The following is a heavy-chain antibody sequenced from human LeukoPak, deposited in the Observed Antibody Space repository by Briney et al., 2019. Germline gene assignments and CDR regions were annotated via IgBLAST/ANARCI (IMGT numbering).Heavy chain of an antibody. CDR3: ASSGSPNVGGY. D-gene: IGHD1-26*01. CDR2: IIPIFGTA. V-gene: IGHV1-69*13. CDR1: GGTFSSYT. J-gene: IGHJ4*02. Sequence: SVKVSCKASGGTFSSYTISWVRQAPGQGLEWMGGIIPIFGTANYAQKFQGRVTITADESTSTAYMELSSLRSEDTAVYYRASSGSPNVGGYWGQGTLVTVSS.